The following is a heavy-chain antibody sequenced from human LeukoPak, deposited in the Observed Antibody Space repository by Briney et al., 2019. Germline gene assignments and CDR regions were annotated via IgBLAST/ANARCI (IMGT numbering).Heavy chain of an antibody. CDR1: GFTFDDYA. D-gene: IGHD6-13*01. V-gene: IGHV3-9*01. CDR2: ISWNSGSI. CDR3: AKDRYSSTTKVTNWFDP. Sequence: PGRSLRLSCAASGFTFDDYAMHWVRQAPGKGLEWVSRISWNSGSIGYADSVKGRFTISRDNAKNSLYLQMNSLRAEDTALYYCAKDRYSSTTKVTNWFDPWGQGTPVTVSS. J-gene: IGHJ5*02.